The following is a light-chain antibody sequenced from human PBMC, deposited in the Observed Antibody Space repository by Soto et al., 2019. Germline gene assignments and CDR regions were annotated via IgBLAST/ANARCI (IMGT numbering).Light chain of an antibody. V-gene: IGKV3-11*01. CDR1: QSVSSS. CDR2: DAS. J-gene: IGKJ1*01. CDR3: QQHSNQAT. Sequence: EIVLTQSPATLSLSPGERATLSCRASQSVSSSLAWYQQKPGQAPRLLIYDASNRATGIPARFSGSGSGTDITLTISSLEPEDFAVYYCQQHSNQATLGQGTKVESK.